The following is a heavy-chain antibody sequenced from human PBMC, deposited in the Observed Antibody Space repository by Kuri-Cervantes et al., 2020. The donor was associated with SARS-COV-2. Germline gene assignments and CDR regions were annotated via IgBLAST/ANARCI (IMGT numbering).Heavy chain of an antibody. CDR1: EFTFSTYE. V-gene: IGHV3-48*03. Sequence: GESLQISCAASEFTFSTYEMNWVRQPLGKGLEWVSYISSSGSTIYYPASVRGRFTISRDNAKNSLYLQMNRLRAEDTAVYYCAREGDIVVVPAVYFDYWGQGTMVTVSS. CDR3: AREGDIVVVPAVYFDY. CDR2: ISSSGSTI. D-gene: IGHD2-2*01. J-gene: IGHJ4*02.